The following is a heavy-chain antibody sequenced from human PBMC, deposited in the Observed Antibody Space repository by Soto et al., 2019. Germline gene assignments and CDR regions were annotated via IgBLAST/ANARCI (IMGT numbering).Heavy chain of an antibody. CDR2: IYYSGST. CDR1: GGSISSYY. Sequence: QVQLQESGPGLVKPSETLSLTCTVSGGSISSYYWSWIRQPPGKGLEWIGYIYYSGSTNYNPSLKRRITISVETSKDQSSLKLSSVTAADTAVYYCAREVVIPTVTNLVPGWYFDLWGRGTLVTVSS. D-gene: IGHD4-17*01. CDR3: AREVVIPTVTNLVPGWYFDL. V-gene: IGHV4-59*01. J-gene: IGHJ2*01.